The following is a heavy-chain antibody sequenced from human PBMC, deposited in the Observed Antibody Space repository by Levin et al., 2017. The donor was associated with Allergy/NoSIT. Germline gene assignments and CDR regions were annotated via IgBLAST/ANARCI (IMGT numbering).Heavy chain of an antibody. J-gene: IGHJ4*02. CDR2: ISNSGVGT. CDR1: GFTFNNYA. D-gene: IGHD6-19*01. Sequence: GGSLRLSCAASGFTFNNYAMSWVRQAPGKGLEWVSAISNSGVGTYYADSVKGRCTFSRDNSKNTMYLQMNSLRAEDTAVYFCAKDALRGSAQPYYFDYWGQGTLVTASS. V-gene: IGHV3-23*01. CDR3: AKDALRGSAQPYYFDY.